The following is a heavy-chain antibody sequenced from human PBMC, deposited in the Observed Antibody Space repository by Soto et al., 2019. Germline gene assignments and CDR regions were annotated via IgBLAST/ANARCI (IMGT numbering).Heavy chain of an antibody. CDR3: TRGPRPISTGTGAY. CDR1: GFIFKMYW. D-gene: IGHD3-10*01. J-gene: IGHJ4*02. V-gene: IGHV3-74*01. CDR2: IYNDGTYS. Sequence: HPGGSLRLSCAASGFIFKMYWMHWVRQSPGKGLVWISRIYNDGTYSDYADSVRRRFTISRDNVNDTLYLQMNNLRAEDSGLYYCTRGPRPISTGTGAYWGQGTQVTVSS.